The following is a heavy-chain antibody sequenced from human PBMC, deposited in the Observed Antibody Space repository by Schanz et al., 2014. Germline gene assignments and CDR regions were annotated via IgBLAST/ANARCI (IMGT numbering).Heavy chain of an antibody. CDR1: GFNFANHA. V-gene: IGHV3-30*18. D-gene: IGHD3-10*01. Sequence: VQLVESGGGLVQPERSLRLSCAASGFNFANHAIHWVRQGQGNGLQWVAVISSDGSKKLYADSVKARFTISRDNSKNSVSLQMDSLRPEDTAVYFCAKDWHSNSGNYYSYYFDSWGPGALVTVSS. J-gene: IGHJ4*02. CDR3: AKDWHSNSGNYYSYYFDS. CDR2: ISSDGSKK.